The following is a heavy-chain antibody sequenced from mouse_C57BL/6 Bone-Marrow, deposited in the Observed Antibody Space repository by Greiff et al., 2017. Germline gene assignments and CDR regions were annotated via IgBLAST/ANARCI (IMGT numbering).Heavy chain of an antibody. V-gene: IGHV14-4*01. Sequence: EVKLQESGAELVRPGASVKLSCTASGFNIKDDYMHWVKQRPEQGLEWIGWIDPENGDTEYASKFQGKATITADTSSNTAYLQLSSLTSEDTAVYYCTTWITTVVALDYWGQGTTLTVSS. CDR1: GFNIKDDY. CDR3: TTWITTVVALDY. J-gene: IGHJ2*01. CDR2: IDPENGDT. D-gene: IGHD1-1*01.